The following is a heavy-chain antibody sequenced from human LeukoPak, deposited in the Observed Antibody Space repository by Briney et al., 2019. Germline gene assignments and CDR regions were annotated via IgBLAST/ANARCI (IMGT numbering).Heavy chain of an antibody. D-gene: IGHD1-26*01. CDR2: MNPNSGNT. V-gene: IGHV1-8*01. CDR3: ARSGFATDSHFDY. J-gene: IGHJ4*02. CDR1: GYTFTNYD. Sequence: GASVKVSCEASGYTFTNYDINWVRQAPGQGPEWMGWMNPNSGNTGYAQKFQGRVTMTRDTSITTAYLGLSSLRSEDTAVYFCARSGFATDSHFDYWGQGTLVTVSS.